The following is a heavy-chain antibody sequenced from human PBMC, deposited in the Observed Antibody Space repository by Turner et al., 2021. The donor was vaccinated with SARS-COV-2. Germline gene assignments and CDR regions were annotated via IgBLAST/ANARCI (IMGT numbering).Heavy chain of an antibody. V-gene: IGHV3-23*01. CDR1: GFTFSSYA. D-gene: IGHD1-7*01. Sequence: EVQLLESGGGLVQPGGSLRLSCAASGFTFSSYAMNWVRQAPGKGLEWVSAISIGGGTTYYADSVKGRFTISRDDPKNTLYLQMNSLRAEDTALYYCAKVGNLGGQGTLVTVSS. CDR2: ISIGGGTT. CDR3: AKVGNL. J-gene: IGHJ4*02.